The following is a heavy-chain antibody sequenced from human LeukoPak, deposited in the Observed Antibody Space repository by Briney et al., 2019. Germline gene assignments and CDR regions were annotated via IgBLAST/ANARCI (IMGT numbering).Heavy chain of an antibody. J-gene: IGHJ4*02. CDR1: GGSISSYY. CDR2: IYYSGST. Sequence: SETLPLTCTVSGGSISSYYWSWIRQPPGKGLEWIGYIYYSGSTYYNPSLKSRVTISVDTSKNQFSLKLSSVTAADTAVYYCAVQGYSYGSYFDYWGQGTLVTVSS. V-gene: IGHV4-59*06. CDR3: AVQGYSYGSYFDY. D-gene: IGHD5-18*01.